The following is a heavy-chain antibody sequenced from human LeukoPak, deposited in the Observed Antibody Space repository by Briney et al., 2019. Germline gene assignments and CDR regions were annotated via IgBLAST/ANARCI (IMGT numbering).Heavy chain of an antibody. D-gene: IGHD6-13*01. CDR1: GFTFSTYW. V-gene: IGHV3-74*01. Sequence: GGSLRLSCAASGFTFSTYWMHWVRQAPGKGLVWVSRINSDGSSTSYADSVKGRFTISRDNAKNTLYLQMNSLTVEDSAVFFCARGYHGSAASDMDVWGKGTTVTVS. J-gene: IGHJ6*03. CDR3: ARGYHGSAASDMDV. CDR2: INSDGSST.